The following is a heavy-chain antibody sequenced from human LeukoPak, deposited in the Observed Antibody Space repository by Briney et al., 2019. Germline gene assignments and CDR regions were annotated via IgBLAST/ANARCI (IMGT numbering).Heavy chain of an antibody. D-gene: IGHD6-13*01. Sequence: SVKVSCKASGGTFSSYAISWVRQAPGQGLEWMGGIIPIFGTANYAQKFQGRVTITADESTSTAYMELSSLRSEDTAVYYCAVYSSSYYYYYYMDVWGKGTTVTVSS. J-gene: IGHJ6*03. V-gene: IGHV1-69*13. CDR1: GGTFSSYA. CDR3: AVYSSSYYYYYYMDV. CDR2: IIPIFGTA.